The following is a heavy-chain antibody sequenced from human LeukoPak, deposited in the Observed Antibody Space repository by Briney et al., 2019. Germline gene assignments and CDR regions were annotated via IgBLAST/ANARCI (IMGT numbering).Heavy chain of an antibody. CDR2: IKLDGSEK. V-gene: IGHV3-7*01. CDR1: GFTFSRYW. J-gene: IGHJ4*02. Sequence: SGGSLRLSCAASGFTFSRYWMSWVRQAPGKGLEWVANIKLDGSEKYYVDSVKGRFTISRDNAKNSLYLQMNSLRAEDTAVYYCARDLYRTVVVAHYFDYWGQGTLVIVSS. D-gene: IGHD3-22*01. CDR3: ARDLYRTVVVAHYFDY.